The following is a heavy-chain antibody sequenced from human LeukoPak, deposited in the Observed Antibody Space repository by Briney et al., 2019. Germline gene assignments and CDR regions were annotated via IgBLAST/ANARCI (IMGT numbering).Heavy chain of an antibody. CDR1: GFTFSSYA. V-gene: IGHV3-23*01. J-gene: IGHJ4*02. CDR2: ISGSGGST. CDR3: ASGRGYSGYGPGYYFDY. D-gene: IGHD5-12*01. Sequence: GGSLRLSCAASGFTFSSYAMSWVRQAPGKGLEWVSAISGSGGSTYYADSVKGRFTISRDNSKSTLYLQMNSLRAEDTAVYYCASGRGYSGYGPGYYFDYWGQGTLVTVSS.